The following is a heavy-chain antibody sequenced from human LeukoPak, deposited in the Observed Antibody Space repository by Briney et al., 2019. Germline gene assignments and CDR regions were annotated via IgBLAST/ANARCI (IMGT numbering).Heavy chain of an antibody. CDR1: GYTFTSYG. Sequence: ASVKVSCKASGYTFTSYGINWVRQAPGQGLEWMGWISAYNGNTNYAQKFQGRVTMTTDTSTSTAYMEVRSLRSDDTAVCYCARDDLVVPKGEYDYWGQGTLVTVSS. CDR3: ARDDLVVPKGEYDY. CDR2: ISAYNGNT. D-gene: IGHD3-22*01. J-gene: IGHJ4*02. V-gene: IGHV1-18*01.